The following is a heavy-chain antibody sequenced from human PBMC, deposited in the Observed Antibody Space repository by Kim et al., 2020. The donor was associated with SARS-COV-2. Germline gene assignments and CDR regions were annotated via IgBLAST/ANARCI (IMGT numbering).Heavy chain of an antibody. CDR1: GVSISSGGFY. D-gene: IGHD2-2*01. CDR3: VASHRYQLPTDYDY. Sequence: SETLSLTCIVSGVSISSGGFYWSWIRQHPGKGLEWIGNVYFNGNTQYSTSLRSRLTISVDTSKSQFSLKLNSVTAADTAVYYCVASHRYQLPTDYDYWGQGTLVTVSS. V-gene: IGHV4-31*03. CDR2: VYFNGNT. J-gene: IGHJ4*02.